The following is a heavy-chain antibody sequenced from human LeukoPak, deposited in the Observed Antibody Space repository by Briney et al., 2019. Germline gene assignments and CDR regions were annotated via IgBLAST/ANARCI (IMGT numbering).Heavy chain of an antibody. D-gene: IGHD2-21*02. V-gene: IGHV1-2*06. CDR3: ARDWWGPDRTPAANWFNP. Sequence: ASVKVSCKASGFPLTAYYIHWVRQAPGQGLEWMGRIYPNSGGSNYAQRFQGRVTMTWDTSIATVYMQLSGLTSDDTAVYYCARDWWGPDRTPAANWFNPWGQGTLVPSPQ. CDR1: GFPLTAYY. CDR2: IYPNSGGS. J-gene: IGHJ5*02.